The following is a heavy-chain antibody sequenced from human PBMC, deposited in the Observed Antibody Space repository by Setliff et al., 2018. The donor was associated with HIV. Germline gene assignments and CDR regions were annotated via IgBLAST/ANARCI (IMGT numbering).Heavy chain of an antibody. CDR2: IYPADSDT. J-gene: IGHJ3*02. CDR1: GYTFATDW. D-gene: IGHD2-2*01. V-gene: IGHV5-51*01. Sequence: PGESLKISCKGSGYTFATDWIAWVRQMPGKGLEWMGIIYPADSDTTSSPSFQGRVTFSVDTSISTAYLHFSGLKASDTAIYYCARQGYCDTSSCSAAFDKWGQGTLVTVSS. CDR3: ARQGYCDTSSCSAAFDK.